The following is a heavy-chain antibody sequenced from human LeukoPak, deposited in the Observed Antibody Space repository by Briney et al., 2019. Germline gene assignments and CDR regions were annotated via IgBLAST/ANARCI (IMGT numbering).Heavy chain of an antibody. Sequence: GTSLRLSCAASGFTFSTYAMSWVRQAPGKGLEWVSGISGSGGNTYYADSVKGRFTISRDNAKISLYLQMNSLRAEDTAVYYCARGAAGVFDYWGQGTLVTVSS. V-gene: IGHV3-23*01. D-gene: IGHD6-13*01. CDR2: ISGSGGNT. CDR3: ARGAAGVFDY. J-gene: IGHJ4*02. CDR1: GFTFSTYA.